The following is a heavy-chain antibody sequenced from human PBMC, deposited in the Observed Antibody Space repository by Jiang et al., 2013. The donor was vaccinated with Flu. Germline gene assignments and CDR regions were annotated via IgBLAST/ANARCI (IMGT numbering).Heavy chain of an antibody. D-gene: IGHD6-13*01. CDR2: ISSSSSYI. Sequence: TFSSYSMNWVRQAPGKGLEWVSSISSSSSYIYYADSVKGRFTISRDNAKNSLYLQMNSLRAEDTAVYYCARDSLISIAAAGTPFDYWGQGTLVTVSS. V-gene: IGHV3-21*01. CDR1: TFSSYS. CDR3: ARDSLISIAAAGTPFDY. J-gene: IGHJ4*02.